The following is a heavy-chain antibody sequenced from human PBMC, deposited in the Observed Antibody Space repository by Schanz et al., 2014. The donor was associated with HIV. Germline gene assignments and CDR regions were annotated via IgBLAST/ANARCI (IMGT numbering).Heavy chain of an antibody. V-gene: IGHV3-33*01. J-gene: IGHJ4*02. CDR3: ARGFQGFDY. CDR2: IYYDGTNK. CDR1: GFSFRTFG. D-gene: IGHD3-10*01. Sequence: QVHLVESGGGVVQPGRSLRLSCVASGFSFRTFGMHWVRQAPGKGLEWVALIYYDGTNKYYTDSVKGRFTISRDNSKNTLYLQMNSLRAEDTSVYYCARGFQGFDYWGQGILVTVSS.